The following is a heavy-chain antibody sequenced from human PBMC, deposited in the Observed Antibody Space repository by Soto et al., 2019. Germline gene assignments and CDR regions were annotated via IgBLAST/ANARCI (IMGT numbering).Heavy chain of an antibody. Sequence: QVQLQESGPGLVKPSQTLSLTCTVSGGSISSGGYYWSWIRQHPGKGLEWIGYIYYSGSTYYNPSLKSRVTISVDTSKNQFSLQLSSVTAADTAVYYCARAPRKLGYCSGGSCYPLDWFDPWGQGTLVTVSS. V-gene: IGHV4-31*03. CDR3: ARAPRKLGYCSGGSCYPLDWFDP. D-gene: IGHD2-15*01. CDR1: GGSISSGGYY. J-gene: IGHJ5*02. CDR2: IYYSGST.